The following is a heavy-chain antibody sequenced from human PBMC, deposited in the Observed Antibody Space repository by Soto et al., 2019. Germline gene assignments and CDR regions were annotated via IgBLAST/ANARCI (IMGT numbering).Heavy chain of an antibody. Sequence: SETLSLTCTVSGGSVSSGSYYWSWIRQPPGKGLEWIGYIYYSGSTNYNPSLKSRVTISVDTSKNQFSLRLSSVTAAEKAMDYCAREYLYCSSTSCYVRRGGYNWFDPWGQGTLVTVSS. CDR3: AREYLYCSSTSCYVRRGGYNWFDP. J-gene: IGHJ5*02. V-gene: IGHV4-61*01. D-gene: IGHD2-2*01. CDR1: GGSVSSGSYY. CDR2: IYYSGST.